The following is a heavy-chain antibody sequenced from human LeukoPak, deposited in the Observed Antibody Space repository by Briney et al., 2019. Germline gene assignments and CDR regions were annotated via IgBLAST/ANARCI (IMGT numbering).Heavy chain of an antibody. CDR3: AKDPSAERKQPVRDY. CDR1: GYTFTSYG. CDR2: ISDDGSNK. V-gene: IGHV3-30*18. Sequence: SCKASGYTFTSYGISWVRQAPGKGLEWVALISDDGSNKQYVDSVKGRFTISRDNSKNTLYLQLNNLRPEDTAVYYCAKDPSAERKQPVRDYWGQGTLVTVSS. D-gene: IGHD6-6*01. J-gene: IGHJ4*02.